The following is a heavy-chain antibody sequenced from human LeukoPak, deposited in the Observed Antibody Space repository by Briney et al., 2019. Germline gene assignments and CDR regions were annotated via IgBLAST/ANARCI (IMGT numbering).Heavy chain of an antibody. CDR3: AKSRKYYDILTGYYGWDY. Sequence: GGSLRLSCAASGFTFSSYAMSWVRQAPGKGLEWFSAISGSGGSTYYADSVKGRFTISRDNSKNTLYLQMNSLRAEDTAVYYCAKSRKYYDILTGYYGWDYWGQGTLVTVSS. V-gene: IGHV3-23*01. D-gene: IGHD3-9*01. J-gene: IGHJ4*02. CDR2: ISGSGGST. CDR1: GFTFSSYA.